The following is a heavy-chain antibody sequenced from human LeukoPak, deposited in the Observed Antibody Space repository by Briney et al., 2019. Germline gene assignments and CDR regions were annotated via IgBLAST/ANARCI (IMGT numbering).Heavy chain of an antibody. D-gene: IGHD2-8*02. Sequence: PGGSLRLSCAASGFAFSTYWMHWVRQAPGKGLVWVSHINTDGSSTTYADSVKGRFTISRDNAKNTLYLQMNNLRTEDTAVYYCARDKYCAPEYWGQGTLVTVSS. CDR2: INTDGSST. J-gene: IGHJ4*02. V-gene: IGHV3-74*03. CDR1: GFAFSTYW. CDR3: ARDKYCAPEY.